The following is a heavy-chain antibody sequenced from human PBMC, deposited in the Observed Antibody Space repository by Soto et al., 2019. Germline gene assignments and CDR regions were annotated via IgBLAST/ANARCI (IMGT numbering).Heavy chain of an antibody. CDR1: GGSISSGGYS. CDR3: ARGMGVGATSYYYYGMDV. Sequence: SETLSLTCAVSGGSISSGGYSWSWIRQASGKGLEWIAYIHHSGSTYYNPSLKSRVTISPDRSKNRFSLKLSSVTAADTAVYYCARGMGVGATSYYYYGMDVWGQGTTVTVSS. J-gene: IGHJ6*02. CDR2: IHHSGST. V-gene: IGHV4-30-2*01. D-gene: IGHD1-26*01.